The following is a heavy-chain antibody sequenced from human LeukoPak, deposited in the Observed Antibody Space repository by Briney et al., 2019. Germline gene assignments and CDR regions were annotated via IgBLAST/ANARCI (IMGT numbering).Heavy chain of an antibody. CDR3: AKDISDYISGTYYPDY. D-gene: IGHD3-10*01. Sequence: GGSLRLSCAASGFTFSNYWMNWVRQAPGKGLVWVSRIKNDGGTSYADSVKGRFTIFRDNAKNTLYLQMNSLRAEDMAVYYCAKDISDYISGTYYPDYWGQGTLVTVSS. J-gene: IGHJ4*02. CDR1: GFTFSNYW. CDR2: IKNDGGT. V-gene: IGHV3-74*01.